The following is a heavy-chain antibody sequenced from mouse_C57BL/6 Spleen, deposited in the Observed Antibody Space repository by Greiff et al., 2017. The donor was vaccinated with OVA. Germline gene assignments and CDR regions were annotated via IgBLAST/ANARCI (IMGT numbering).Heavy chain of an antibody. CDR3: ASPYGNSYAMDY. J-gene: IGHJ4*01. CDR2: IWSGGST. V-gene: IGHV2-2*01. D-gene: IGHD2-10*02. Sequence: QVHVKQSGPGLVQPSQSLSITCTVSGFSLTSYGVHWVRQSPGKGLEWLGVIWSGGSTDYNAAFISRLSISKDNSKSQVFFKMNSLQADDTAIYYCASPYGNSYAMDYWGQGTSVTVSS. CDR1: GFSLTSYG.